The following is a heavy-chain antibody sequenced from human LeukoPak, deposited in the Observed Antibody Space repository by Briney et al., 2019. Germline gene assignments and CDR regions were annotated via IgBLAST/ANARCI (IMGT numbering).Heavy chain of an antibody. CDR3: ARGQYSSGWYFDY. D-gene: IGHD6-19*01. J-gene: IGHJ4*02. CDR1: GFIVSSYW. V-gene: IGHV3-64*01. CDR2: ISSNGGST. Sequence: PGGSLRLSCEASGFIVSSYWMHWVRQAPGKGLEYVSAISSNGGSTYYANPVKGRFTISRDNSKNTLYLQMGSLRAQDMAVYYCARGQYSSGWYFDYWGQATMVTVSS.